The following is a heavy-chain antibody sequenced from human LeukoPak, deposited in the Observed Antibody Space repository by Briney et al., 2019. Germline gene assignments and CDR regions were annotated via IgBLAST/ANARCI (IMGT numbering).Heavy chain of an antibody. Sequence: SETLSLTCTVSGGSISSSSYYWGWIRQPPGKGLEWIGSIYYSGSTYYNPSLKSRVTISVDTSKNQFSLKLSSVTAADTAVYYCARERAVAGNNYFDYWGQGTLVTVSS. D-gene: IGHD6-19*01. CDR1: GGSISSSSYY. CDR2: IYYSGST. J-gene: IGHJ4*02. V-gene: IGHV4-39*07. CDR3: ARERAVAGNNYFDY.